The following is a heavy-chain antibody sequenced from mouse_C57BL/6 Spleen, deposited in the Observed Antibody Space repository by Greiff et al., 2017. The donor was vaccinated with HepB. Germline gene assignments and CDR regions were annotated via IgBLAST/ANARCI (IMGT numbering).Heavy chain of an antibody. V-gene: IGHV1-78*01. CDR2: IYPRDGST. CDR1: GYTFTDHT. D-gene: IGHD2-4*01. Sequence: VQLQQSDAELVKPGASVKISCKVSGYTFTDHTIHWLKQRPEQGLEWIGYIYPRDGSTKYNEKFKGKATLTADKSSSTAYRQLNSRTSEDSAVYCCASGEYDVKFNYWGQGTTLTVAS. CDR3: ASGEYDVKFNY. J-gene: IGHJ2*01.